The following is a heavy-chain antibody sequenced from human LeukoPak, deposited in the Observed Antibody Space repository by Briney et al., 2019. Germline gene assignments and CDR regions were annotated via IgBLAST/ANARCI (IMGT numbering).Heavy chain of an antibody. J-gene: IGHJ4*02. Sequence: GGSLRLSCAASGFTFSSYAMSWVRQAPGKGLQWVSGISGSGGSTYYADSVKGRFTISRDNSKNTLYLQMNSLRAEDTAVYYCAKHGFGEFEGYWSQGTLVTASS. V-gene: IGHV3-23*01. D-gene: IGHD3-10*01. CDR3: AKHGFGEFEGY. CDR2: ISGSGGST. CDR1: GFTFSSYA.